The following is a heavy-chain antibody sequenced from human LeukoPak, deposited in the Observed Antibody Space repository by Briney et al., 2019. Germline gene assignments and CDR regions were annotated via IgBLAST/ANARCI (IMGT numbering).Heavy chain of an antibody. CDR3: TTYRQVLLPFES. CDR1: GFTVSDNS. Sequence: GGSLRLSCTVSGFTVSDNSMIWVRQPPGKGLEWVSSIFPSGGEIHYADSVRGRFTISRDNSKSTLSLQMNSLRAEDTAIYYCTTYRQVLLPFESWGQGTLVTVSS. D-gene: IGHD2-8*02. CDR2: IFPSGGEI. V-gene: IGHV3-53*01. J-gene: IGHJ4*02.